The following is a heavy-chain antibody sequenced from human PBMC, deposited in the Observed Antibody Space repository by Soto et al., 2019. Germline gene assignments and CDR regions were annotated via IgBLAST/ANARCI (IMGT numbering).Heavy chain of an antibody. Sequence: GGSLRLSCAASGFTFSTYAMHWVRQAPGKGLEWVAVISYDGTNKYYADSVRGRFTISRDNSKNTLFLQMNSLRAEDTAVYYCAKDGGGYNYGYVMLDKYYYGMDVWGQGTTVTVSS. CDR3: AKDGGGYNYGYVMLDKYYYGMDV. D-gene: IGHD5-18*01. CDR1: GFTFSTYA. CDR2: ISYDGTNK. J-gene: IGHJ6*02. V-gene: IGHV3-30-3*01.